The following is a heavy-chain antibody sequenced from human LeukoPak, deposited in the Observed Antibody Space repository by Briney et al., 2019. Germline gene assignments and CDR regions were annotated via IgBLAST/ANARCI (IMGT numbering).Heavy chain of an antibody. J-gene: IGHJ4*02. CDR3: ASRSGRQRLPYFDY. V-gene: IGHV3-49*04. D-gene: IGHD1-26*01. CDR2: IRSKAYGGTT. Sequence: GGSLRLSCTSSGFSFGDYSMTWVRQAPGKGLEWVGFIRSKAYGGTTEYAASVKGRFTISRDDSKSIAYLQMNSLKTEDTAVYHCASRSGRQRLPYFDYWGQGTLVTVSS. CDR1: GFSFGDYS.